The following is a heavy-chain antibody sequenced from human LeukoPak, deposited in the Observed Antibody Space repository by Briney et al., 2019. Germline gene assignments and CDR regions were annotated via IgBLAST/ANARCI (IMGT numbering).Heavy chain of an antibody. CDR3: ARHGYSYGP. D-gene: IGHD5-18*01. V-gene: IGHV4-39*01. CDR2: IYYSGST. J-gene: IGHJ5*02. Sequence: SETLSLTCTVSGGSISSSSYYWGWIRQPPGKGLEWIGSIYYSGSTYYNPSLKSRVTISVDSSKNQFSLRRSSVTAADTAVYYCARHGYSYGPGGQGTLVTVSS. CDR1: GGSISSSSYY.